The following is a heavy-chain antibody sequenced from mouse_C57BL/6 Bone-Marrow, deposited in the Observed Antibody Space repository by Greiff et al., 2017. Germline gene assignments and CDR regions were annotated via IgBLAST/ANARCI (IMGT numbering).Heavy chain of an antibody. CDR3: GRQGGNYALDY. V-gene: IGHV10-1*01. CDR1: GFSFNTYA. J-gene: IGHJ2*01. CDR2: IRSKSNNYAT. Sequence: EVMLVESGGGLVQPKGSLKLSCAASGFSFNTYAMNWVRQAPGKGLEWVARIRSKSNNYATYYADSVKDRFTISRDDSESMLYLQMNNLKTEDTAMYYCGRQGGNYALDYWGQGTTLTVSS. D-gene: IGHD2-1*01.